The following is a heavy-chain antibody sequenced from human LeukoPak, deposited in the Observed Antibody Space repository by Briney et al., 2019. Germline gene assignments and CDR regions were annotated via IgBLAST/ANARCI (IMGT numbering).Heavy chain of an antibody. V-gene: IGHV4-59*01. CDR1: GGSISSYY. J-gene: IGHJ4*02. D-gene: IGHD4-23*01. CDR3: ARVSRGNSVGGDY. CDR2: IYYSGST. Sequence: SETLSLTCTVSGGSISSYYWSWIRQPPGKGLEWIGYIYYSGSTNYNPSLKSRVTISVDTSKNQFSLKLSSVTAADTAVYYCARVSRGNSVGGDYWGQGTLVTVSS.